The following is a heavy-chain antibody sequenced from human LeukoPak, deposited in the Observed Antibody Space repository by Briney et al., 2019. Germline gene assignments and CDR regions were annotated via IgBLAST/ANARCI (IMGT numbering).Heavy chain of an antibody. Sequence: SETLSLTCTVSGGSISSSSYYWGWIRQPPGKGLEWIGSIYYSGSTYYNPSLKSRVTISVDTSKNQFSLKLSSVTAADTAVYYCAITHTVLRFLEWLVGVWGQGTLVTVSS. CDR2: IYYSGST. D-gene: IGHD3-3*01. V-gene: IGHV4-39*01. CDR3: AITHTVLRFLEWLVGV. J-gene: IGHJ4*02. CDR1: GGSISSSSYY.